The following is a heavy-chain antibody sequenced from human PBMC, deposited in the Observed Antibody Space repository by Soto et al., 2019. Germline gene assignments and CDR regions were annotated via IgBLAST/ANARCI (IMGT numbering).Heavy chain of an antibody. CDR3: ARVDREYYYDSSGYYYNYFDY. D-gene: IGHD3-22*01. V-gene: IGHV4-31*03. J-gene: IGHJ4*02. CDR2: IYYSGST. CDR1: GGSISSGGYY. Sequence: SETLSLTCTVSGGSISSGGYYWSWIRQHPGKGLEWIGYIYYSGSTYYNPSLKSRVTISVDTSKNQFSLKLSSVTAADTAVYYCARVDREYYYDSSGYYYNYFDYWGQGTLVTVSS.